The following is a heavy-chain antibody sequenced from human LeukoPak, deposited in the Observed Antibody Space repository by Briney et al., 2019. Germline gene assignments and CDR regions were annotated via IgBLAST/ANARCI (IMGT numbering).Heavy chain of an antibody. V-gene: IGHV4-61*02. CDR3: ARARYSSSSGVEHYYYYYYMDV. Sequence: SETLSLTCTVSGGSISSSSYYWGWIRQPPGKGLEWIGRIYTSGSTNYNPSLKSRVTISVDTSKNQFSLKLSSVTAADTAVYYCARARYSSSSGVEHYYYYYYMDVWGKGTTVTVSS. D-gene: IGHD6-6*01. J-gene: IGHJ6*03. CDR1: GGSISSSSYY. CDR2: IYTSGST.